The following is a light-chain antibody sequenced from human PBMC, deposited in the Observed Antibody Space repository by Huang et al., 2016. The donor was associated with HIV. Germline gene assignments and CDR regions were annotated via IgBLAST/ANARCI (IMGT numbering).Light chain of an antibody. CDR3: MQTTQLPQT. J-gene: IGKJ2*01. V-gene: IGKV2D-29*01. Sequence: DIVLTQTPLPLSVTPGQPASIYCKSTQSLLHSDGKTHLYWYLQKPGQPPQLLIYEVSYRFSGVSDRFTGSGPWTDFTLKISRVEAEDVGVYYCMQTTQLPQTFGQGTKLEIK. CDR2: EVS. CDR1: QSLLHSDGKTH.